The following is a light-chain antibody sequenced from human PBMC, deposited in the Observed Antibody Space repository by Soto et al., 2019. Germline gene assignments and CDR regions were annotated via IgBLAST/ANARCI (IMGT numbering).Light chain of an antibody. V-gene: IGLV1-40*01. CDR1: SSNIGAGYD. J-gene: IGLJ1*01. CDR2: ANN. Sequence: QSVLTQPPSVSGAPGQRVTISCTGSSSNIGAGYDVHWSQQFPGTAPKLLIYANNNRPSGVPDRFSASKSGTSASLAITGLQADDEADYYCQSSDTNLRGVFGTGTKLTVL. CDR3: QSSDTNLRGV.